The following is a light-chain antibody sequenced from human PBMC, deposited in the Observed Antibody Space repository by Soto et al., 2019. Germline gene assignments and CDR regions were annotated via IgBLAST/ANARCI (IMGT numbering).Light chain of an antibody. CDR2: GNS. Sequence: QSVLTQPPSVSGAPGQRVTISCTGSSSNIGAGYDVHWYQQLPGTAPKLLIYGNSNRPSGVPDRFSGSKSGTSASLGITGLQAEDEADYYCQAHDSSLSGWVFGGGTKLTVL. J-gene: IGLJ3*02. CDR1: SSNIGAGYD. V-gene: IGLV1-40*01. CDR3: QAHDSSLSGWV.